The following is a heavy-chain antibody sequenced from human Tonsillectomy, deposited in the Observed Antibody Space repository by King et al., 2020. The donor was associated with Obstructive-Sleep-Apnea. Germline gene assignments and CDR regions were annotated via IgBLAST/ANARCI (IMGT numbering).Heavy chain of an antibody. Sequence: DVQLVESGAEVKKPGESLKISCAASGYNFNNQWIAWVRQMPGKGLESMGIIYPSDSDTIYSPSFQGQVTISADKSISTAYLHWSSLKASDTAIYYCARQSGTYPHYYFDYWGQGTLVTVSS. CDR1: GYNFNNQW. CDR3: ARQSGTYPHYYFDY. V-gene: IGHV5-51*01. CDR2: IYPSDSDT. J-gene: IGHJ4*02. D-gene: IGHD1-26*01.